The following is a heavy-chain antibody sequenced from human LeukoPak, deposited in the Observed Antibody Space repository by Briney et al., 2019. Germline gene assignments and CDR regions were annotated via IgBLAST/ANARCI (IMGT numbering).Heavy chain of an antibody. D-gene: IGHD2-2*01. CDR1: GFSFSNYG. J-gene: IGHJ4*02. V-gene: IGHV3-30*18. CDR2: ISYDGSNK. Sequence: GGSLRLSCAASGFSFSNYGMHWVRHAPGKGLEWVAVISYDGSNKYYPDSVKGRFTISRDNSKNTLYLQMNSLRAEDTGVYYCAKDSCSSTSCYEDFWGQGTLVTVSS. CDR3: AKDSCSSTSCYEDF.